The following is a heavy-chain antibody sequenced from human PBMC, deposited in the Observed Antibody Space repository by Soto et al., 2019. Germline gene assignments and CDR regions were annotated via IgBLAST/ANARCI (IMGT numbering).Heavy chain of an antibody. CDR1: GFTFSSYS. CDR3: VRLVGVLGAYYFDN. CDR2: ISYSSGNI. Sequence: PGGSLRLSCKASGFTFSSYSMNWVRQAPGKGLEWVSYISYSSGNIYYADSVKGRFTISRDNAENSLFLQMNSLKAEDTAVYCCVRLVGVLGAYYFDNWGQGTLVTVSS. J-gene: IGHJ4*02. D-gene: IGHD1-26*01. V-gene: IGHV3-48*01.